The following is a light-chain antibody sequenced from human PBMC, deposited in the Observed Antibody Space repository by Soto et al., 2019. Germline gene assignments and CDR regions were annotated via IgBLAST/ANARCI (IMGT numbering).Light chain of an antibody. CDR3: QQYGSSPRT. Sequence: EVVLTQSPGTLSLSPGERATLSCRASQSVNSRFLAWYQQKPGQAPRLLIYGASTRATGIPDRFSGSASGTDFTLTISRLEPEDFAVYYCQQYGSSPRTFGQGTKVDIK. J-gene: IGKJ1*01. CDR1: QSVNSRF. V-gene: IGKV3-20*01. CDR2: GAS.